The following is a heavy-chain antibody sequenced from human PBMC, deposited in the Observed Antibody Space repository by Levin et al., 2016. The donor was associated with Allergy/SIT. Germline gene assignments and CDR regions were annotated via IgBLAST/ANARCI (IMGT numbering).Heavy chain of an antibody. CDR3: ARERGEDGRIDY. J-gene: IGHJ4*02. V-gene: IGHV4-61*01. CDR2: FYYSGST. Sequence: SETLSLTCTVSGGSVSSSRYYWSWIRQPPGKGLEWIGYFYYSGSTNYNPSLKSRVTISVDTSKNQFSLKMSSVTAADTAVYYCARERGEDGRIDYWGQGTLVTVSS. D-gene: IGHD2-21*01. CDR1: GGSVSSSRYY.